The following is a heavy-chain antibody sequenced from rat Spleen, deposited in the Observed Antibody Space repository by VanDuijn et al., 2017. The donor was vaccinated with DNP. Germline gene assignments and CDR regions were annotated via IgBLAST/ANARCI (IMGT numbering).Heavy chain of an antibody. V-gene: IGHV5-25*01. Sequence: EVQLVESGGGLVQPGRSLKLSCAASGFSFRNYYMAWVRQTPKKGLEWVAIISHSDGITYYPDSVKGRFTISRDNSQSSLYLQMDGLRSEDTATYYCATPAHYGYKGDYWGQGVLVTVSS. CDR2: ISHSDGIT. CDR1: GFSFRNYY. J-gene: IGHJ2*01. D-gene: IGHD1-6*01. CDR3: ATPAHYGYKGDY.